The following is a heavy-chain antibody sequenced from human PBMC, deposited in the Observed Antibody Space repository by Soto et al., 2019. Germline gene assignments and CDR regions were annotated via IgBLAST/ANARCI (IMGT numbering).Heavy chain of an antibody. CDR3: AKDGRAYGQEHFDY. CDR2: ISSSGSTI. D-gene: IGHD2-21*01. CDR1: GFTFSSYE. Sequence: GGSLRLSCAASGFTFSSYEMNCVRQAPGKGLEWVSYISSSGSTIYYADSVKGRFTISRDNSKNTLYLQMNSLRADDTAVYYCAKDGRAYGQEHFDYWGQGTLVTVSS. J-gene: IGHJ4*02. V-gene: IGHV3-48*03.